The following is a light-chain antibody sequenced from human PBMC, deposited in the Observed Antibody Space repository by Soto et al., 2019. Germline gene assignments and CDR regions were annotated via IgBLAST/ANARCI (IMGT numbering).Light chain of an antibody. CDR3: QQRGNWPLT. Sequence: IVLTQSPATLSLSPGERATLSCRANQLISNYLAWYQQKPGQAPRLLIYDASSRATGIPARFSGSGSGTDFTLTINSLEPEDFAVYYCQQRGNWPLTFGGGTKVEIK. CDR1: QLISNY. V-gene: IGKV3-11*01. J-gene: IGKJ4*01. CDR2: DAS.